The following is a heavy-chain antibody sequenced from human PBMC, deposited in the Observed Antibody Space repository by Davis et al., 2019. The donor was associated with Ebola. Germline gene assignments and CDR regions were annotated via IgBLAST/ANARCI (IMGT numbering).Heavy chain of an antibody. V-gene: IGHV3-23*01. CDR1: GFTFSHYA. CDR2: SSGSAENK. D-gene: IGHD6-19*01. J-gene: IGHJ4*02. CDR3: TKDSDLSTDWYGNDY. Sequence: PGGSLRLSCGASGFTFSHYAMSWVRQAPGEGLEWVSSVSSGSAENKYYANSVKGRFSISRDNSRSTLYLQMNSLRAEDTAVYFCTKDSDLSTDWYGNDYWGRGTLVTVSS.